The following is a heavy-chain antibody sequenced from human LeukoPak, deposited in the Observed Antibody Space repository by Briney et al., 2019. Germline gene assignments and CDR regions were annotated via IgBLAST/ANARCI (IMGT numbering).Heavy chain of an antibody. CDR1: GYTFTNYG. J-gene: IGHJ4*02. D-gene: IGHD3-22*01. Sequence: ASVKVSCKASGYTFTNYGISWVRQAPGQGLEWMAWIGGYNGYTKYAQKFQGRVTMTTETSTSTAYMELRSLRSDDTAIYYCARGFPPRTYYDSSGYCSYYFDYWGQGTLVTVSS. CDR2: IGGYNGYT. V-gene: IGHV1-18*01. CDR3: ARGFPPRTYYDSSGYCSYYFDY.